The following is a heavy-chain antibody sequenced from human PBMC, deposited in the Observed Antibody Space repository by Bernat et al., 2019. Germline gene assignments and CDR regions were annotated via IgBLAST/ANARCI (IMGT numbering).Heavy chain of an antibody. CDR2: IKQDGSEK. D-gene: IGHD3-3*01. Sequence: EVQLVESGGGLVQPGGSLRLSCTASGFTFSDYWMSWVRQAPGKGLEWVANIKQDGSEKYYVDSVKGRFTISRDNAKNSLYLQMNSLRAEDTAVCYCARMPTIFGAVIGHDYWGQGTLVTVSS. CDR1: GFTFSDYW. J-gene: IGHJ4*02. V-gene: IGHV3-7*03. CDR3: ARMPTIFGAVIGHDY.